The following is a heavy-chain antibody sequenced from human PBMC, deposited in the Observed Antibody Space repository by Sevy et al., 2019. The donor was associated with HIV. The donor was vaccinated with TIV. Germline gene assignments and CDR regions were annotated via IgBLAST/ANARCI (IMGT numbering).Heavy chain of an antibody. Sequence: GESLKISCAASGFDFSIYSMSWVRQAPGKGLEWVSTLSFGCGKINYADSVKGRFTISRDNSKSSVYLQMNNMRVEDTAVYYCERDGCTNPNDYWGQGTLVTVSS. V-gene: IGHV3-23*01. D-gene: IGHD2-8*01. CDR1: GFDFSIYS. J-gene: IGHJ4*02. CDR3: ERDGCTNPNDY. CDR2: LSFGCGKI.